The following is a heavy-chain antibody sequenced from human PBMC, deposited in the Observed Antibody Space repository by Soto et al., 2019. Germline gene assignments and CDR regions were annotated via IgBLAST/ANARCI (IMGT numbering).Heavy chain of an antibody. V-gene: IGHV4-34*01. CDR1: GGSFSGYY. CDR3: ARGPPRSGWFDP. Sequence: SDTLSLTCAVYGGSFSGYYWSWIRQPPGKGLEWIGEINHSGSANYNPSLKSRVTISVDTSKNQFSLKLSSVTAADTAVYYCARGPPRSGWFDPWGQGTLVTVS. CDR2: INHSGSA. J-gene: IGHJ5*02.